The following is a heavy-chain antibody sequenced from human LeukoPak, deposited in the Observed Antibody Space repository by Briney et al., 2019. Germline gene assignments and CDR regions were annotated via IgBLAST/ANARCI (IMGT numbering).Heavy chain of an antibody. J-gene: IGHJ4*02. CDR1: GVTVSSNY. CDR2: IYSGGST. Sequence: GGALRLSCAACGVTVSSNYMSWGRQAPGKGLGWGSVIYSGGSTYYADSVKGRFTIPRDNSKNTLYLQMNSLRAEDTAVYYCARGRPGSSSGSYFDYWGPGTLVTVSS. CDR3: ARGRPGSSSGSYFDY. D-gene: IGHD6-6*01. V-gene: IGHV3-53*05.